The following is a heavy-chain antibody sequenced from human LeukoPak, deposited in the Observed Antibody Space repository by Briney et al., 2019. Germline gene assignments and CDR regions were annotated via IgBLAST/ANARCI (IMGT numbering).Heavy chain of an antibody. J-gene: IGHJ6*02. V-gene: IGHV3-11*05. CDR1: GFTFSDYY. Sequence: GGSLRLSCAASGFTFSDYYMSWIRQAPGKGLEWVSYISGSSTYTNYADSVKGRFAISRDNAKNSLYLQMNSLRADDTAVHYCARDQRRTTVTFLYNYYYGLDVWGQGTTVTVPS. CDR2: ISGSSTYT. CDR3: ARDQRRTTVTFLYNYYYGLDV. D-gene: IGHD4-17*01.